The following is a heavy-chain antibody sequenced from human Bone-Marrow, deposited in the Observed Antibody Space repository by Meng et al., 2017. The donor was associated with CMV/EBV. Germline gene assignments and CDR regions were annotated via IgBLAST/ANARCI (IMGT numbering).Heavy chain of an antibody. CDR1: GFTFSSYA. V-gene: IGHV3-23*01. Sequence: GESLKISCAASGFTFSSYAMSWVRQAPGKGLEWVSAISGSGGSTYYADSVKGRFTISRDNYKNTLYLQMNSLRAEDTAVYYCAKRGFGVVTPDYWGQGTLVTVSS. J-gene: IGHJ4*02. D-gene: IGHD3-3*01. CDR3: AKRGFGVVTPDY. CDR2: ISGSGGST.